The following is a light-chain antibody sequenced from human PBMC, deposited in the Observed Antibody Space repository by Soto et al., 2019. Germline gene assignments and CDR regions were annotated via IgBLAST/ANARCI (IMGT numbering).Light chain of an antibody. V-gene: IGKV3-20*01. CDR1: QSVSSNY. Sequence: EIVLTQSPGTPSLSPGERATLSCGASQSVSSNYLAWYQQKPGQGPRLLIYGASSRATAIPDRFSGSGSGTDFTLTITRLEHEEFAVYYCQQYGTSPLTVGEGTKIEIK. J-gene: IGKJ4*01. CDR3: QQYGTSPLT. CDR2: GAS.